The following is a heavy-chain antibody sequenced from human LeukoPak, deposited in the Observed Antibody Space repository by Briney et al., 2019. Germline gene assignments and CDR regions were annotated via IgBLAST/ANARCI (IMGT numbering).Heavy chain of an antibody. CDR2: INHSGST. D-gene: IGHD3-16*02. V-gene: IGHV4-34*01. J-gene: IGHJ5*02. CDR3: ASRPSYDYVWGSYRYNWFDP. Sequence: PSETLSLTCTVSGGSISSYYWSWIRQPPGKGLEWIGEINHSGSTNYNPSLKSRVTISVDTSKNQFSLKLSSVTAADTAVYYCASRPSYDYVWGSYRYNWFDPWGQGTLVTVSS. CDR1: GGSISSYY.